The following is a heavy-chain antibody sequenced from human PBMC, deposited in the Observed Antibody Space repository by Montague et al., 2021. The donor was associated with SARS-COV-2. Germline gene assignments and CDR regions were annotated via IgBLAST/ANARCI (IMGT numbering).Heavy chain of an antibody. Sequence: SETLSLTCTVSGGSISSSSYYWGWIRRPPGKGLEWIGSIYYSGSTYYNPSLKSRVTISVDTSKNQFSLKLSSVTAADTAVYYCARVISRQNNIVVVGRYYFDYWGQGTLVTVSS. D-gene: IGHD2-15*01. CDR3: ARVISRQNNIVVVGRYYFDY. J-gene: IGHJ4*02. V-gene: IGHV4-39*07. CDR2: IYYSGST. CDR1: GGSISSSSYY.